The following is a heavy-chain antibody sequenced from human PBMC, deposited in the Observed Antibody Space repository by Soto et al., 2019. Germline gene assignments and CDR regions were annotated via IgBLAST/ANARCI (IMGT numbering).Heavy chain of an antibody. CDR2: TYTDGST. V-gene: IGHV3-53*01. J-gene: IGHJ6*02. Sequence: GGSLRLSCAASGFAVSSSYMMWVRQAPGKGLECISATYTDGSTHYADSVKDRFTISRDDSRNTLYLQMNSLRAEDTAVYYCARDPPITSDYALDVWGQGTTVTVSS. CDR1: GFAVSSSY. D-gene: IGHD1-20*01. CDR3: ARDPPITSDYALDV.